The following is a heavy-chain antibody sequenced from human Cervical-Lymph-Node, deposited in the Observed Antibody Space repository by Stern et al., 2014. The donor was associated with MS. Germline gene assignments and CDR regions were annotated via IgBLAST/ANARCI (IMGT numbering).Heavy chain of an antibody. Sequence: QMQLVESGPGLVKPSQTLSLTCTVSGGSISSGNYYWSWIRQPAGEGLEWIGRLYSRGSTQYNPPLKSLVPIFANTSPTPFSLRLSSVTAADTAVYYCARGNYDVLTDNGGHGFDIWGQGTMVTVSS. CDR2: LYSRGST. D-gene: IGHD3-9*01. CDR1: GGSISSGNYY. CDR3: ARGNYDVLTDNGGHGFDI. V-gene: IGHV4-61*02. J-gene: IGHJ3*02.